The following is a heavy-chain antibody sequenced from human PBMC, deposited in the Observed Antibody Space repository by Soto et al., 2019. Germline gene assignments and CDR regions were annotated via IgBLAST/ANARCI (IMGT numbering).Heavy chain of an antibody. Sequence: QITLKESGPTLVKPTQTLTLTCTFSGFSLSTSGVGVGWIRQPPGKALEWLALIYWDDDKRYSPSLKSRLTITKDTSKNQVVLTMTNMDPVDTATYYCARLSSEWYYGSGSPYFDYWGQGTLVTVSS. CDR2: IYWDDDK. D-gene: IGHD3-10*01. J-gene: IGHJ4*02. V-gene: IGHV2-5*02. CDR3: ARLSSEWYYGSGSPYFDY. CDR1: GFSLSTSGVG.